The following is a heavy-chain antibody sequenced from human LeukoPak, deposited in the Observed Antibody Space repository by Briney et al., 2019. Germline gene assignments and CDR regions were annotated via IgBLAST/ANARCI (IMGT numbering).Heavy chain of an antibody. CDR1: GGSISSYY. J-gene: IGHJ4*02. D-gene: IGHD5-18*01. Sequence: SETLSLTCTVSGGSISSYYWSWVRQPPGKGLEWIGYIYYSGSTNYNPSLKSRATISVDTSKNQFSLKLSSVTAADTAVYYCARAGVRGYSYGFVFDYWGQGTLVTVSS. CDR2: IYYSGST. CDR3: ARAGVRGYSYGFVFDY. V-gene: IGHV4-59*01.